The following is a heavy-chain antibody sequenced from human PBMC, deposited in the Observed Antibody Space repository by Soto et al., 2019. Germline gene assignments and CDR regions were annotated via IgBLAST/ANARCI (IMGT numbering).Heavy chain of an antibody. D-gene: IGHD6-13*01. CDR3: AKGRQQLVSGWFDP. CDR1: GFTFSSYA. CDR2: ISGSGGST. J-gene: IGHJ5*02. V-gene: IGHV3-23*01. Sequence: GGSLRLSGAGSGFTFSSYAMSCVRQAPGKGLEWVSAISGSGGSTYYADSVKGRFTISRDNSKNTLYLQMNSLRAEDTAVYYCAKGRQQLVSGWFDPWGQGTLVTVSS.